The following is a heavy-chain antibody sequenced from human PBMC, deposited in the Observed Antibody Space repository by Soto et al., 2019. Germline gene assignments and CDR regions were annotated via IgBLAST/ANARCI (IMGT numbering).Heavy chain of an antibody. CDR2: ISYDGSNK. J-gene: IGHJ4*02. D-gene: IGHD3-10*01. V-gene: IGHV3-30*18. CDR3: AKDSGGAAGY. Sequence: QVQLVESGGGVVQPGRSLRLSCAASGFTFSSYGMHWVRQAPGKGLEGVAVISYDGSNKYYADSVKGRFTISRDKSKNTLSLQLNSVRAEDTAVYYCAKDSGGAAGYWGQGTLVTDSS. CDR1: GFTFSSYG.